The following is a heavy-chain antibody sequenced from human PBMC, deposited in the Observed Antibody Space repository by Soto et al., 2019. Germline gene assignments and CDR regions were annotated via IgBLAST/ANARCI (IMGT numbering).Heavy chain of an antibody. D-gene: IGHD2-15*01. Sequence: QVQLVESGGGVVQPGRSLRLSCAASGFNFNTHAMHWVRQAPGKGLEWVAVIWYDGSNEDYVDSVKGRFTISRDNSKNMLNLQMTSLRVEDTAVYYCARVGYCSGGNCYPDFWGQGTLVTVS. J-gene: IGHJ4*02. CDR2: IWYDGSNE. V-gene: IGHV3-33*01. CDR3: ARVGYCSGGNCYPDF. CDR1: GFNFNTHA.